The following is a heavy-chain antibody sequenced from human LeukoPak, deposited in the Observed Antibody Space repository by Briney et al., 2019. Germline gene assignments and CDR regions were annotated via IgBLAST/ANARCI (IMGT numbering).Heavy chain of an antibody. CDR1: GITFSSYG. V-gene: IGHV3-23*01. CDR3: AKNGDRGAYCSGGSCYPYYYYNMDV. J-gene: IGHJ6*03. D-gene: IGHD2-15*01. Sequence: PGGTLRLSCAASGITFSSYGMSWVRQAPGKGLEWVSSISSTGGTTYYADSVKGRFTISRDNSKNTLYLQMNSLRAEDTAIYYCAKNGDRGAYCSGGSCYPYYYYNMDVWGKGTTVTISS. CDR2: ISSTGGTT.